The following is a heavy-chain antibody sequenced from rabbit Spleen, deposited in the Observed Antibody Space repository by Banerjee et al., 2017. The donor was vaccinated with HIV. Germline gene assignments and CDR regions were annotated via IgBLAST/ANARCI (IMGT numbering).Heavy chain of an antibody. CDR2: VNTVTGKS. J-gene: IGHJ4*01. V-gene: IGHV1S45*01. CDR1: GVSFSDKDV. CDR3: ATNHYTGDFNL. D-gene: IGHD4-1*01. Sequence: EQLEESGGGLVKPEGSLTLTCKASGVSFSDKDVMCWVRQAPGTGLEWIGCVNTVTGKSVYASWAKGRFSMSRTSSTTVTLQMTSLTAADTATYFCATNHYTGDFNLWGPGTLVTVS.